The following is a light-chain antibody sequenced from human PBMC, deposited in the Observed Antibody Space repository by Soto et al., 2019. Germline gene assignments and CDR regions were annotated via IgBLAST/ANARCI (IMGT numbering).Light chain of an antibody. CDR1: QSISSW. V-gene: IGKV1-5*01. CDR3: QQYNSYPWT. CDR2: DAS. Sequence: DIQMAHSPSTLSVSVVERVTITRRASQSISSWLAWYQQKPGKAPKLLIYDASSLESGVPSRFGGSGSGTEFTLTISSLQPDDFATYYCQQYNSYPWTFGQGTKVDNK. J-gene: IGKJ1*01.